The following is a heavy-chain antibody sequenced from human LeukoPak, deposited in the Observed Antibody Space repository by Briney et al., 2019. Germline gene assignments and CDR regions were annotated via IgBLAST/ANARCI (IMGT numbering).Heavy chain of an antibody. V-gene: IGHV4-38-2*02. D-gene: IGHD3-10*01. CDR2: IYHSGST. Sequence: SETLSLTCTVSGYSISSGYYWGWIRQPPGKGLEWIGSIYHSGSTYYNPSLKSRVTISVDTSKNQFSLKLSSVTAADTAVYYCARGAYGWGPAGDAFDIWGQGTMVTVSS. CDR1: GYSISSGYY. CDR3: ARGAYGWGPAGDAFDI. J-gene: IGHJ3*02.